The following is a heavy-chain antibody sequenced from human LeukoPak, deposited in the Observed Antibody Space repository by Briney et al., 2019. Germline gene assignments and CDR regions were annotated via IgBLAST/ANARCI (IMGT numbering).Heavy chain of an antibody. D-gene: IGHD3-10*01. J-gene: IGHJ6*03. CDR2: INPNSGNT. V-gene: IGHV1-8*02. CDR1: GYTFTGYY. Sequence: ASVKVSCKASGYTFTGYYMHWVRQAPGQGLEWMGWINPNSGNTGYAQKFQGRVTMTRNTSISTAYMELSSLRSEDTAVYYCARGGAGSPNYYYYYYMDVWGKGTTVTISS. CDR3: ARGGAGSPNYYYYYYMDV.